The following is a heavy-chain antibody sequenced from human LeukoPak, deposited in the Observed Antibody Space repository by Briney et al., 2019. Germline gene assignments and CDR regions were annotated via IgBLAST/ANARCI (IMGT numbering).Heavy chain of an antibody. D-gene: IGHD1-1*01. CDR1: GDSITNFY. CDR3: ARWMGTWNAFEI. V-gene: IGHV4-59*01. CDR2: IYYTGST. J-gene: IGHJ3*02. Sequence: SETLSLTCTVSGDSITNFYWNWIRQPPGKGLEWIGYIYYTGSTTFNPSLKSRVTMSVDTSKNQFSLKLSSVTAADTAVYFCARWMGTWNAFEIWGQGTVVTVSS.